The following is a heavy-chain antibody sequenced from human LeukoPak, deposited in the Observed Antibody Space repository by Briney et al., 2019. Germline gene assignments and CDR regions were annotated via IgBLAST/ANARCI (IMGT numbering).Heavy chain of an antibody. CDR1: GFTFSSYA. CDR2: ISYDGSNK. V-gene: IGHV3-30*04. J-gene: IGHJ4*02. Sequence: GRSLRLSCAASGFTFSSYAMHGVRQAPGKGLEGVAVISYDGSNKYYADSVKGRFTISRDNSKNTLYLQMNSLRAEDTAVYYCARDRDYVWGSYRFDYWGQGTLVTVSS. CDR3: ARDRDYVWGSYRFDY. D-gene: IGHD3-16*02.